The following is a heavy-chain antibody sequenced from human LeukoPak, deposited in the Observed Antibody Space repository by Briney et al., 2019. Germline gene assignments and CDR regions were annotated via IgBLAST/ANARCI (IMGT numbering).Heavy chain of an antibody. CDR2: ISSGGGLT. CDR3: ARDISSSTRAFDI. Sequence: PGGSLTLSCAASGFTLSSYEMTWVRQAPGTGPEWVSYISSGGGLTFYADSMKGRFDICRDIAKNSLYLQMNNLRGEDTALYYCARDISSSTRAFDIWGQGTMVTVSS. J-gene: IGHJ3*02. D-gene: IGHD2-15*01. CDR1: GFTLSSYE. V-gene: IGHV3-48*03.